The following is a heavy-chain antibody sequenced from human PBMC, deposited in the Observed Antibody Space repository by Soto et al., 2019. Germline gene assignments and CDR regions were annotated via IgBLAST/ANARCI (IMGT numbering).Heavy chain of an antibody. CDR2: ISYDGSNK. CDR3: AKSGGYSSSWGYYYYGMDV. Sequence: QVQPVESGGGVVQPGRSLRLSCAASGFTFSSYGMHWVRQAPGKGLEWVAVISYDGSNKYYADSVKGRFTISRDNSKNTLYLQMNSLRAEDTAVYYCAKSGGYSSSWGYYYYGMDVWGQGTTVTVSS. J-gene: IGHJ6*02. CDR1: GFTFSSYG. V-gene: IGHV3-30*18. D-gene: IGHD6-13*01.